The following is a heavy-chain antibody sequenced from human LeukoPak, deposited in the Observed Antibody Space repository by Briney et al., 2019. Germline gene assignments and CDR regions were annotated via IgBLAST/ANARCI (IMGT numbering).Heavy chain of an antibody. CDR3: ARDWDDYGGNLGY. Sequence: GGSLRLSCAASGFTFSSYAMSWVRQAPGKGLEWVSAISGSGGSTYYADSVKGRFTISRDNSKNTLYLQMNSLRAEDTAVYYCARDWDDYGGNLGYWGQGTLVTVSS. J-gene: IGHJ4*02. D-gene: IGHD4-23*01. CDR1: GFTFSSYA. V-gene: IGHV3-23*01. CDR2: ISGSGGST.